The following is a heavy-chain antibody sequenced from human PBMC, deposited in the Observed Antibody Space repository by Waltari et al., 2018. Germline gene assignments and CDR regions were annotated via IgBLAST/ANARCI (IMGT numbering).Heavy chain of an antibody. V-gene: IGHV3-21*01. Sequence: EVQLVESGGGLVKPGGSLRLSCAASGFTFSSYSMTWVRQAPGKGLEWVSSISSSSSYIYYADSVKGRFTISRDNAKNSLYLQMNSLRAEDTAVYYCARDLTATITPNWFDPWGQGTLVTVSS. J-gene: IGHJ5*02. D-gene: IGHD5-12*01. CDR3: ARDLTATITPNWFDP. CDR1: GFTFSSYS. CDR2: ISSSSSYI.